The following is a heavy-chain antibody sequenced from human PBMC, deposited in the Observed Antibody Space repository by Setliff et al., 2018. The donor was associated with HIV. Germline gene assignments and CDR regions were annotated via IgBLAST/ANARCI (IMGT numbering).Heavy chain of an antibody. CDR3: ATDRTQTGISMVRGRIVDPARYPLDY. J-gene: IGHJ4*02. CDR2: INVYNDDT. Sequence: ASVKVSCKASSYPFSNFGVSWVRQAPGQGLEWMAWINVYNDDTNFALKFQGRVTLTKDTSTETAYMELESLRSDDTAVYYCATDRTQTGISMVRGRIVDPARYPLDYWGQGTLVTVSS. CDR1: SYPFSNFG. V-gene: IGHV1-18*01. D-gene: IGHD3-10*01.